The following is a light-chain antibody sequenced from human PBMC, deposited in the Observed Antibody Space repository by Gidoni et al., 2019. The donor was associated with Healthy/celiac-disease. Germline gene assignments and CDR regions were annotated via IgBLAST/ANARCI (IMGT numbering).Light chain of an antibody. CDR1: NIGAGYD. CDR3: QSYDSSLSAWV. V-gene: IGLV1-40*01. CDR2: GNS. J-gene: IGLJ3*02. Sequence: QSVLTQPPSVSGAPGQRVTISNIGAGYDVHWYQQLPGTAPKLLIYGNSNRPSGVPDRFSGSKSGTSASLAITGLQAEDEADYYCQSYDSSLSAWVFGGGTKLTVL.